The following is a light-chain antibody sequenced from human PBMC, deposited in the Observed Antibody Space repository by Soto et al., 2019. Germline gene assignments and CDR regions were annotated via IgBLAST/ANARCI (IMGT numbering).Light chain of an antibody. V-gene: IGKV3-15*01. CDR2: DAS. CDR3: QQYNSWPET. CDR1: QSVRSS. J-gene: IGKJ1*01. Sequence: DIVLTQSPGTLSLSPGERATLFCRASQSVRSSLAWYQQKPGQAPRLFIYDASTRATGIPARFSGSGSGTEITLTISSLESEDFAVYYCQQYNSWPETFGQGTKVDIK.